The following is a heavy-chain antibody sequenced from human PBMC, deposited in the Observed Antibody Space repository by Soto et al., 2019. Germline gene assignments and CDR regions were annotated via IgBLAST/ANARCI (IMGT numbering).Heavy chain of an antibody. CDR1: GYTFTSYG. D-gene: IGHD5-18*01. CDR3: ARDQAMAQFDY. J-gene: IGHJ4*02. CDR2: INAYNGNT. V-gene: IGHV1-18*01. Sequence: QLQLMQSGAEAKKPGASVKVSCKASGYTFTSYGISWVREAHGRGREWMGWINAYNGNTKYAQKRQGRVTMTTDTSTSTAYMDLRSLRSDDTAVYYCARDQAMAQFDYWGQGTLVTVSS.